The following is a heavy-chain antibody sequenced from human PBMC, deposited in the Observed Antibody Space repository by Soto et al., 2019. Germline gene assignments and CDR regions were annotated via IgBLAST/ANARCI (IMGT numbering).Heavy chain of an antibody. CDR2: IYHSGST. V-gene: IGHV4-30-2*01. CDR1: GGSISSGGYS. D-gene: IGHD6-13*01. J-gene: IGHJ6*02. Sequence: QLQLQESGSGLVKPSQTLSLTCAVSGGSISSGGYSWSWIRQPPGKGLEWIGYIYHSGSTYYNPSLKSRVTISVDRSKNQFSLKLSSVTAADTAVYYCARVGSSSPKNRNYYYYYYGMDVWGQGTTVTVSS. CDR3: ARVGSSSPKNRNYYYYYYGMDV.